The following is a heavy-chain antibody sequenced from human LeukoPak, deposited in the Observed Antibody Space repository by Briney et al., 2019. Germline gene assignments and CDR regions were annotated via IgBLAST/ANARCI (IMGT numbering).Heavy chain of an antibody. CDR3: ARGYCSGGSCYRYYMDV. CDR2: IFYSGST. J-gene: IGHJ6*03. V-gene: IGHV4-39*07. D-gene: IGHD2-15*01. CDR1: GVSISTSNYY. Sequence: PSETLSLTCTVSGVSISTSNYYWGWIRQPPGKGLEWIGNIFYSGSTYYSPSLRSRVTISLDTSRNQFSLKLNSVTAEDTAVYYCARGYCSGGSCYRYYMDVWGKGTTVTISS.